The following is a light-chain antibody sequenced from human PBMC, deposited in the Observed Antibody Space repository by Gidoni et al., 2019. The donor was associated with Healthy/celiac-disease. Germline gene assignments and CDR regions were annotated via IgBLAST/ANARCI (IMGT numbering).Light chain of an antibody. CDR2: SNN. CDR1: SSNIGSNY. V-gene: IGLV1-47*02. CDR3: AAWDDSLSVWV. J-gene: IGLJ3*02. Sequence: SVLTQPPSASRTPGPRVTISCSGSSSNIGSNYVYWYQQLPGTAPKLLIYSNNQRPSGVPDRFSGSKSGTSASLAISGLRSEDEADYYCAAWDDSLSVWVFGGGTKLTVL.